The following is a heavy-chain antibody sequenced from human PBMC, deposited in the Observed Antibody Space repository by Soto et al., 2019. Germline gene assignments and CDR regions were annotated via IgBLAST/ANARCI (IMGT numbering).Heavy chain of an antibody. V-gene: IGHV3-23*01. Sequence: GGSLRLSCAASGFTFSSYAMSWVRQAPGKGLEWVSAISGSGGSTYYGDSVKGRFTISRDNSKNTLYLQMNSLRAEDTAVYYCAKFKDSSPDFDYWGQGTLVTVSS. CDR1: GFTFSSYA. D-gene: IGHD6-6*01. J-gene: IGHJ4*02. CDR2: ISGSGGST. CDR3: AKFKDSSPDFDY.